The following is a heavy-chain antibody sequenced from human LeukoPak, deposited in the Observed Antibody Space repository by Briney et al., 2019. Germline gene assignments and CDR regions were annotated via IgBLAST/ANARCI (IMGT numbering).Heavy chain of an antibody. D-gene: IGHD6-13*01. CDR2: IYDSEST. J-gene: IGHJ5*02. CDR1: GGSISRSSYY. V-gene: IGHV4-39*01. CDR3: ARGYGRSYSSSFYVGNWFDP. Sequence: PSETLTLTCTVSGGSISRSSYYWGWIRQPPGKGLEWIGSIYDSESTYYNPSLKSRVTISVDTSKNQFSLKLSSVTAADSAVYYCARGYGRSYSSSFYVGNWFDPWSQGTLVTVSS.